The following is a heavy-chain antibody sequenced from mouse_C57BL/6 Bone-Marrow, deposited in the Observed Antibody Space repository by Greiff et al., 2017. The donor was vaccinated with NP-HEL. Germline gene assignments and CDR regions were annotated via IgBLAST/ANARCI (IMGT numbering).Heavy chain of an antibody. CDR2: INYDGSSI. CDR1: GFTFSDYY. D-gene: IGHD2-4*01. Sequence: EVKLVESEGGLVQPGSSMKLSCTTSGFTFSDYYMAWVRQVPEKGLDWVANINYDGSSIYSLDSLKSRFIISRDNAKNILYLQMSSLKAEDTATYYCAREGGLRRRTYAMDYWGQGTSVTVSS. J-gene: IGHJ4*01. CDR3: AREGGLRRRTYAMDY. V-gene: IGHV5-16*01.